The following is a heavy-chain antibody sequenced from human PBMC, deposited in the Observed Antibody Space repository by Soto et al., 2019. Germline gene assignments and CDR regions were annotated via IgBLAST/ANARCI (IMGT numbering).Heavy chain of an antibody. V-gene: IGHV3-53*01. Sequence: GRSLRLSCAASGFTVSTNYMNWVRQAPGKGLEWVSVIYSGGNTYYADSVKGRFTISRDNSKNTLYLQMNSLRAGDTAVYYCASLGYSDSSFAFDFWGQGTMVTVSS. D-gene: IGHD5-12*01. CDR3: ASLGYSDSSFAFDF. J-gene: IGHJ3*01. CDR2: IYSGGNT. CDR1: GFTVSTNY.